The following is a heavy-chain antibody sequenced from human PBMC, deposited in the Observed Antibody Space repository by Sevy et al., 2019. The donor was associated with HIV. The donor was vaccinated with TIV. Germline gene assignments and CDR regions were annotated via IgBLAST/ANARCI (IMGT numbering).Heavy chain of an antibody. CDR2: ISYEGTET. D-gene: IGHD2-2*01. V-gene: IGHV3-30-3*01. J-gene: IGHJ4*01. Sequence: GGSLRLSCAASGFAFSTHAMHWVRQAPGKVLEWVAVISYEGTETFYAASVEGRFTISRDNSKNMLSLQINSLRPEDTAVYYCARDGGNSVKWYPLYWGHGTLVTVSS. CDR1: GFAFSTHA. CDR3: ARDGGNSVKWYPLY.